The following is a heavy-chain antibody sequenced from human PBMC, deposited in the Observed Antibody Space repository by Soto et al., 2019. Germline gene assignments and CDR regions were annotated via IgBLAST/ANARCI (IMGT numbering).Heavy chain of an antibody. J-gene: IGHJ3*02. CDR1: GFTFSNYG. D-gene: IGHD6-13*01. CDR2: IWYDGSNT. V-gene: IGHV3-33*01. Sequence: PGGSLRLSCAASGFTFSNYGMHWVRQAPGKGLEWVAVIWYDGSNTYFADSVKGRFTISKDNSKNTLFLQMNSLRAEDTAVYYCARDIGNHTSRWTDAFDIWGQGTMVTGSS. CDR3: ARDIGNHTSRWTDAFDI.